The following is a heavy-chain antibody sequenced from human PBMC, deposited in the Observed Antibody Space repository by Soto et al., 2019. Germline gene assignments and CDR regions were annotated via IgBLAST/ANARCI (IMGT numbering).Heavy chain of an antibody. J-gene: IGHJ6*03. CDR3: ARLEGVAVAGIGPNYYYYYMDV. V-gene: IGHV3-21*01. Sequence: GGSLRLSCAASGFTFSSYSMNWVRQAPGKGLEWVSSISSSSSYIYYADSVKGRFTISRDNAKNSLYLQMNSLRAEDTAVYYCARLEGVAVAGIGPNYYYYYMDVWGKGTTVTVSS. D-gene: IGHD6-19*01. CDR2: ISSSSSYI. CDR1: GFTFSSYS.